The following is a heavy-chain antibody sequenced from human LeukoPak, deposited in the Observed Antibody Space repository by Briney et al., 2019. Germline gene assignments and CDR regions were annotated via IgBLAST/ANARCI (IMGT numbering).Heavy chain of an antibody. V-gene: IGHV4-61*08. J-gene: IGHJ4*02. Sequence: SETLSLTCTVSGGSISSGGYYWSWIRQPPGKGLEWIEYIYYSGSTNYNPSLKSRVTISVDTSKNQFSLKLSSVTAADTAVYYCACNYYGSGSRYFDYWGQGTLVTVSS. D-gene: IGHD3-10*01. CDR3: ACNYYGSGSRYFDY. CDR2: IYYSGST. CDR1: GGSISSGGYY.